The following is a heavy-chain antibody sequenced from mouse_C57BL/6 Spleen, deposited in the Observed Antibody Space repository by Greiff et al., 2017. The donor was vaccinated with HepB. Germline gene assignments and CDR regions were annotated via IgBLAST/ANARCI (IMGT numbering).Heavy chain of an antibody. Sequence: EVQRVESGAELVRPGASVKLSCTASGFNIKDDYMHWVKQRPEQGLEWIGWIDPENGDTEYASKFQGKATITADTSSNTAYLQLSSLTSEDTAVYYCTTGPNYRSFDYWGQGTTLTVSS. CDR2: IDPENGDT. CDR3: TTGPNYRSFDY. V-gene: IGHV14-4*01. D-gene: IGHD2-1*01. CDR1: GFNIKDDY. J-gene: IGHJ2*01.